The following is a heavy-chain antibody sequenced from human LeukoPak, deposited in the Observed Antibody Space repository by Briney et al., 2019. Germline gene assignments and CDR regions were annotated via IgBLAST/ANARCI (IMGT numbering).Heavy chain of an antibody. J-gene: IGHJ4*02. CDR3: ARWDEYSYGQPQGGSLDY. CDR2: INPSGGST. CDR1: GYTFTSYY. V-gene: IGHV1-46*01. D-gene: IGHD5-18*01. Sequence: ASVKVSCKASGYTFTSYYIHWVRQAPGQGLEWMGIINPSGGSTTYAQRFQGRVTMTRETSTSTVYVELSSLRSEDTAVYYCARWDEYSYGQPQGGSLDYWGQGTLVTVSS.